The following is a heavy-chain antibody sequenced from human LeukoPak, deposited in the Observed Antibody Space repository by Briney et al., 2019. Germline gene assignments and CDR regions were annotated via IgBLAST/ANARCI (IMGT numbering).Heavy chain of an antibody. CDR3: AGSCSGGSCYFV. CDR2: IYYSGSA. J-gene: IGHJ4*02. Sequence: KPSETPSLTCNVAGGSISSSSYYWGWIRQPPGKGLEWIGSIYYSGSAYYNPSLKSRVTISIDTSKSQFSLKLSSVTAADTAVYYCAGSCSGGSCYFVWGQGTLVTVSS. CDR1: GGSISSSSYY. V-gene: IGHV4-39*05. D-gene: IGHD2-15*01.